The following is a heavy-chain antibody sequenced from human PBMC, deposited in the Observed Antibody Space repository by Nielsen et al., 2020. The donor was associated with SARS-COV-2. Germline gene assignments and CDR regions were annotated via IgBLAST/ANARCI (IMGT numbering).Heavy chain of an antibody. J-gene: IGHJ3*02. CDR1: GYTFRNYW. D-gene: IGHD6-13*01. Sequence: GESLKISCKVSGYTFRNYWIAWVRQMPGEGLEWMGIIYPGDSDTRYSPSFQGQVTISADKSTNTAHLQWSSLKAPDTAMYYCARTMAAAVMGAFDIWGQGTRVTVSS. V-gene: IGHV5-51*01. CDR2: IYPGDSDT. CDR3: ARTMAAAVMGAFDI.